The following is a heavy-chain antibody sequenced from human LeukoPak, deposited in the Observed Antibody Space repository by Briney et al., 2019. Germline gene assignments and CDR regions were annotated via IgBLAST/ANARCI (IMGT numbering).Heavy chain of an antibody. D-gene: IGHD6-19*01. CDR2: TYYRSKWYN. CDR3: AREPDLAVAGPPNWFDP. Sequence: SQTLSLTCAISGDSVSSNSAAWNWIRQSPSGGLEWLGRTYYRSKWYNDYAVSVKSRITINPDTSKNQFSLQLNSVTPEDTAVYYCAREPDLAVAGPPNWFDPWGQGTLVTVSS. V-gene: IGHV6-1*01. CDR1: GDSVSSNSAA. J-gene: IGHJ5*02.